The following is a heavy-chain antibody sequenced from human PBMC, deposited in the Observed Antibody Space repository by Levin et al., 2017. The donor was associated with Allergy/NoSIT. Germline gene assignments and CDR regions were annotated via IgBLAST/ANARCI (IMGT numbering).Heavy chain of an antibody. Sequence: SLKISCSASGFTFDDYAMHWVRQAPGKGLEWVSGISWNSGSIGYADSVKGRFTISRDNAKNSLYLQMNSLRTEDTAFYYCAKGLYGGKGVQHWGQGTLVIVSS. J-gene: IGHJ1*01. V-gene: IGHV3-9*01. CDR3: AKGLYGGKGVQH. CDR2: ISWNSGSI. CDR1: GFTFDDYA. D-gene: IGHD4-23*01.